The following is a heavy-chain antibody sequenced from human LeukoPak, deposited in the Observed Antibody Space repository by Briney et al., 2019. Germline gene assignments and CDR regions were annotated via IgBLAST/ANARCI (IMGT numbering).Heavy chain of an antibody. Sequence: ASVKVSCKASGYTFTSYGISWVRQAPGQGLEWMGWISPYNGKAIYSQKLQGRITMTTDTSTSTAYIELRSLRSDDTARYFCARLGDTVAYTGWGQGTLVTVSS. D-gene: IGHD3-16*01. CDR1: GYTFTSYG. CDR2: ISPYNGKA. J-gene: IGHJ4*02. CDR3: ARLGDTVAYTG. V-gene: IGHV1-18*01.